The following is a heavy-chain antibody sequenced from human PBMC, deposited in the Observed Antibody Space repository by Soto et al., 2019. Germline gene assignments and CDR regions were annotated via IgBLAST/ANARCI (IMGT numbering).Heavy chain of an antibody. V-gene: IGHV3-30*18. D-gene: IGHD6-19*01. CDR2: ISYDGSNK. Sequence: SLRLSCAASGFTFSSYGMHWVRQAPGKGLEWVAVISYDGSNKYYADSVKGRFTISRDNSKNTLYLQMNSLRAEDTAVYYCAKDRDSSGWYFSFDSWGQGTLVTVSS. CDR3: AKDRDSSGWYFSFDS. CDR1: GFTFSSYG. J-gene: IGHJ4*02.